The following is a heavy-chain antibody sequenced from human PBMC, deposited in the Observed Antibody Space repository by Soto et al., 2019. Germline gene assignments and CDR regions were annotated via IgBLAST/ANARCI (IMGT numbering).Heavy chain of an antibody. CDR3: ARERTPRTGFDY. V-gene: IGHV4-59*01. J-gene: IGHJ4*02. CDR2: SYYTGAT. Sequence: SETLSLTCTVSLGSITGYYWSWIRQSPGKGLKWIGCSYYTGATNYNPSLKSRVTISVVTSKNQFSLTLSSATAADTAVCYCARERTPRTGFDYWGQGTLVTVSS. CDR1: LGSITGYY. D-gene: IGHD7-27*01.